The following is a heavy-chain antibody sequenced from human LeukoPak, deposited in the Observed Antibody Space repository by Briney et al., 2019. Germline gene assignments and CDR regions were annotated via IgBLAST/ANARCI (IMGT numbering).Heavy chain of an antibody. CDR3: ARAPTYCRGGSCYSAEFYFDY. V-gene: IGHV3-30*03. CDR1: GFTFNTYG. CDR2: ITYDGSSK. J-gene: IGHJ4*02. Sequence: PGRSLRLSCAASGFTFNTYGMHWVRQAPGKGLEWVAGITYDGSSKYYADSVKGRFTISGDNARNTVYLQMNSLRAEDTAVYYCARAPTYCRGGSCYSAEFYFDYWGQGTLVTVSS. D-gene: IGHD2-15*01.